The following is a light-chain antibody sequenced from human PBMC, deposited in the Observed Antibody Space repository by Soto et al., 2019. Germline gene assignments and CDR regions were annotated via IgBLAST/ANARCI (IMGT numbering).Light chain of an antibody. V-gene: IGLV1-40*01. Sequence: QSVLTQPPSVSGAPGQRVTISCTGSSSNIGAGYDVHWYQQLPGTAPKLLIYGNSNRPSGVPDRFSGSKSGTSASLAITGPRAGGEGDYYCQSLESSPGAFVVFGGGPK. J-gene: IGLJ2*01. CDR1: SSNIGAGYD. CDR3: QSLESSPGAFVV. CDR2: GNS.